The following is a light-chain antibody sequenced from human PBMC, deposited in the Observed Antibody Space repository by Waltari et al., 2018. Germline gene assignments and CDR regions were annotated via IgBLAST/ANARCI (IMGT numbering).Light chain of an antibody. Sequence: DIQMTQSPSTLSASVGDRVTITCRASQSISSWLAWYQQKTGKAPKLLIYKASNLESGVPSRFSGSGFGTEFTLTISSLQPDDFATYYCQQYKAPPWTFGLGTKVEIK. CDR2: KAS. CDR3: QQYKAPPWT. V-gene: IGKV1-5*03. CDR1: QSISSW. J-gene: IGKJ1*01.